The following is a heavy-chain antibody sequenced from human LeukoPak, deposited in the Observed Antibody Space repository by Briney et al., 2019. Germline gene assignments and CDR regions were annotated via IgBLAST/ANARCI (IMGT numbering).Heavy chain of an antibody. J-gene: IGHJ6*02. Sequence: ASVKVSCKASGYTFTSYAMNWVRQAPGQGLEWMGWINTNTGNPTYAQGFTGRFVFSLDTSVSTAYLQICSLKAEDTAVYYCARDFQVAGTNYYYYYGMDVWGQGTTVTVSS. CDR2: INTNTGNP. CDR1: GYTFTSYA. D-gene: IGHD6-19*01. V-gene: IGHV7-4-1*01. CDR3: ARDFQVAGTNYYYYYGMDV.